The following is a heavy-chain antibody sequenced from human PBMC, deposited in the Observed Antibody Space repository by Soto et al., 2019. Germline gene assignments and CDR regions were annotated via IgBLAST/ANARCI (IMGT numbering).Heavy chain of an antibody. Sequence: GGSLRLSCTASGFTFNTHWMHWVRQAPGKGLVWVSRIYFDGITTNYADSVKGRFTISRDNSKNTLYMQMNSLRAEDTAVYYCAKGSYSGIYSDFDYWGQGTLVTVSS. CDR3: AKGSYSGIYSDFDY. CDR1: GFTFNTHW. J-gene: IGHJ4*02. CDR2: IYFDGITT. V-gene: IGHV3-74*01. D-gene: IGHD1-26*01.